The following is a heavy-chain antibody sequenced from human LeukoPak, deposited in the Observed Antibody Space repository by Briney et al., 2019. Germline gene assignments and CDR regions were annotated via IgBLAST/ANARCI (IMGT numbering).Heavy chain of an antibody. CDR3: ARDPYGDYYFDY. CDR1: GFTFDDYA. J-gene: IGHJ4*02. CDR2: ISYDGSNK. Sequence: GRSLRLSCAASGFTFDDYAMHWVRQAPGKGLEWVAVISYDGSNKYYADSVKGRFTISRDNSKNTLYLQMNSLRAEDTAVYYCARDPYGDYYFDYWGQGTLVTVSS. D-gene: IGHD4-17*01. V-gene: IGHV3-30-3*01.